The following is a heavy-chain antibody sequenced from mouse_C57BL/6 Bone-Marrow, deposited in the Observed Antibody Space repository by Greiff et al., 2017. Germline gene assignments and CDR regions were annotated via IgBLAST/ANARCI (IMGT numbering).Heavy chain of an antibody. CDR3: ARSSVLRSFFDY. V-gene: IGHV1-19*01. D-gene: IGHD1-1*01. J-gene: IGHJ2*01. CDR2: INPYNGGT. Sequence: VQLQQSGPVLVKPGASVKMSCKASGYTFTDYYMNWVKQSHGKSLEWIGVINPYNGGTSYNQKFKGKATLTVDKSSSTAYMELNSLTSEDSAVYYCARSSVLRSFFDYWGQGTTLTVSS. CDR1: GYTFTDYY.